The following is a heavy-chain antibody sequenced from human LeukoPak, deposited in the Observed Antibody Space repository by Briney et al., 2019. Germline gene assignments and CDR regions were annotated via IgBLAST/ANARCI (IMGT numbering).Heavy chain of an antibody. V-gene: IGHV4-34*01. CDR3: ARSRGWLQSHPLGY. D-gene: IGHD5-24*01. Sequence: PGGTLRLSCAGSGFPFSSHGMNWVRQPPGKGLECIGEIHHSGSTNYNPSLKSRVTLSVDTSKNQFSLKLSSVTAADTAVYYCARSRGWLQSHPLGYWGQGTLVTVSS. J-gene: IGHJ4*02. CDR2: IHHSGST. CDR1: GFPFSSHG.